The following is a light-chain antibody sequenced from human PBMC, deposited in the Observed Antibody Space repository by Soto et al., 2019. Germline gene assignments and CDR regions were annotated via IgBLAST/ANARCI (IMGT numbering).Light chain of an antibody. Sequence: EIVLTQSPGTLSLSPGERATLSCRASQSISSSNLAWYQQTPGQAPRLLIYGASSRATGIPDRFSGSGSGTDFTLTISRLEAEDFAVYYCQYGNSPLFTFGPGTTVDMK. CDR3: QYGNSPLFT. J-gene: IGKJ3*01. CDR2: GAS. V-gene: IGKV3-20*01. CDR1: QSISSSN.